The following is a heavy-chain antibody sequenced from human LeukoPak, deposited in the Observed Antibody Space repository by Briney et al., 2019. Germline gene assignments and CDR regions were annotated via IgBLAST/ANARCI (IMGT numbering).Heavy chain of an antibody. CDR2: INHSGST. V-gene: IGHV4-34*01. CDR3: ARVGAMVRGGRYFDY. Sequence: PSETLSLTCTVSGGSISSYYWSWIRQPPGKGLEWIGEINHSGSTNYNPSLKSRVTISVDTSKNQFSLKLSSVTAADTAVYYCARVGAMVRGGRYFDYWGQGTLVTVSS. J-gene: IGHJ4*02. D-gene: IGHD3-10*01. CDR1: GGSISSYY.